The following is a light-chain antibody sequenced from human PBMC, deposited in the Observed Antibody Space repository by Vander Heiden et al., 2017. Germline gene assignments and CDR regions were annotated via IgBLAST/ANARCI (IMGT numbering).Light chain of an antibody. V-gene: IGLV1-51*02. CDR1: YSNIANNF. Sequence: QSVLTQPPSVSAAPGQRVTISCSGSYSNIANNFVSWYQHLPGTTHKPLIYQNHRRPPDIPDRFAASKSDTSATLVTTGLQTGDEAYYYCGSGDTDLRAGVFGGGTKRTVL. J-gene: IGLJ3*02. CDR2: QNH. CDR3: GSGDTDLRAGV.